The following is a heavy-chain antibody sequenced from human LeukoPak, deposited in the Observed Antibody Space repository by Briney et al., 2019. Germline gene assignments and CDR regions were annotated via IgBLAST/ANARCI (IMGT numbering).Heavy chain of an antibody. V-gene: IGHV3-48*04. CDR2: ISSSSTI. Sequence: GGSLRLSCAASGFTFSSYSMNWDRQAPGKGLEWVSYISSSSTIYYADSVKGRFTISRDNAKNSLYLQMNSLRAEDTAVYYCARDVGKDYDPYYFDYWGQGTLVTVSS. CDR1: GFTFSSYS. J-gene: IGHJ4*02. CDR3: ARDVGKDYDPYYFDY. D-gene: IGHD3-22*01.